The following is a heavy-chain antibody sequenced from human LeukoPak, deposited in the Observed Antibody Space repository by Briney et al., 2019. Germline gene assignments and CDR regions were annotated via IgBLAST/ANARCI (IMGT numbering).Heavy chain of an antibody. V-gene: IGHV4-59*01. J-gene: IGHJ5*02. CDR1: DVSITSYY. Sequence: SETLSLTCTVSDVSITSYYWSWIRQPPGKGLEWIGYIYYSGRTNYSPSLKSRVTISLDTSKNQFSLKLSSVTAADPAVYYCARDLDYYDSSGSGWFDPWGQGTLVTVSS. CDR2: IYYSGRT. D-gene: IGHD3-22*01. CDR3: ARDLDYYDSSGSGWFDP.